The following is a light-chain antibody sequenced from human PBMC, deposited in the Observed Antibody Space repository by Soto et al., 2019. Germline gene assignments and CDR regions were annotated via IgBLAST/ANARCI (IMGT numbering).Light chain of an antibody. V-gene: IGKV3-20*01. J-gene: IGKJ5*01. CDR1: QSVDDDF. Sequence: EIVLTQSPGTLSLSSGERATLSCRANQSVDDDFLAWYQRRPGQAPRLLIYGASTRASGIPQRFSGGGSGTYFTLTISRLEPEDFAVYYCQQYGGSPLTFGQGTRLEIK. CDR2: GAS. CDR3: QQYGGSPLT.